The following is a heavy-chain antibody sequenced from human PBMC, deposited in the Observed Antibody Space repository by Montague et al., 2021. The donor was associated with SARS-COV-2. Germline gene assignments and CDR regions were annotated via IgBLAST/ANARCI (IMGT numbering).Heavy chain of an antibody. V-gene: IGHV3-48*03. CDR2: ISSSGSTI. J-gene: IGHJ3*02. CDR1: GFTFSRYE. D-gene: IGHD3-10*01. Sequence: SLRLSCPASGFTFSRYEMNWVRQAPGKGLEWVSYISSSGSTIYYADSVKGRFTISRDNAKNSLYLQMNSLRAEDTAVYYCARDRGLVWFGPDDAFDIWGQGTMVTVSS. CDR3: ARDRGLVWFGPDDAFDI.